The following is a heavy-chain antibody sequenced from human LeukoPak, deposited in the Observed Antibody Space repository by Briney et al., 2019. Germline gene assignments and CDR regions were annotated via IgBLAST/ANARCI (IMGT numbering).Heavy chain of an antibody. CDR1: GFTFSSHW. D-gene: IGHD3-22*01. Sequence: GGSLRLSCAASGFTFSSHWMHWVRQAPGKGLVWVSRINSDGSSISYADSVKGRFTISRDNAKNTLYLQMNSLRAEDTAVYYCAACYDSSGYYDYWGQGTLVTVSS. J-gene: IGHJ4*02. CDR3: AACYDSSGYYDY. CDR2: INSDGSSI. V-gene: IGHV3-74*01.